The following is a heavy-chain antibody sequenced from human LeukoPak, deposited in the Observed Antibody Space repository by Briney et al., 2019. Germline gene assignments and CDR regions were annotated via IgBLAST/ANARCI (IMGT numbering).Heavy chain of an antibody. CDR3: ATDIRNSLGATYLDY. J-gene: IGHJ4*02. Sequence: GGSLRLSWAASRFTLSSYAMSWVRQAPGKGLEWVSTISGSGHTTYYTDSVKGRFTISRDNSKKSPFLQMNSLGAEDTAVYYCATDIRNSLGATYLDYWGQGTLVTVSS. CDR1: RFTLSSYA. CDR2: ISGSGHTT. V-gene: IGHV3-23*01. D-gene: IGHD1-26*01.